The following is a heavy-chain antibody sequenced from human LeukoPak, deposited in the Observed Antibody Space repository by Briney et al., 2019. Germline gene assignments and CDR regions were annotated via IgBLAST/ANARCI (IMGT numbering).Heavy chain of an antibody. Sequence: SETLSLTCTVSGYSISSAYYWGWIRQPPGKGLEWIATIHHTGSTYYNPSLKSRVTISLDTSKNQFSLKLSSVTAADTAVYYCARLTMVGGFDPWGQGTLVTVSS. CDR2: IHHTGST. J-gene: IGHJ5*02. D-gene: IGHD3-10*01. CDR3: ARLTMVGGFDP. CDR1: GYSISSAYY. V-gene: IGHV4-38-2*02.